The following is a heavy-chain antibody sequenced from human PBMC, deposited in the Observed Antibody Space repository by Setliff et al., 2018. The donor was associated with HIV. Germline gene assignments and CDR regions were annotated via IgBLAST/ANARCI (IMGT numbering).Heavy chain of an antibody. CDR2: MNPNSGNT. Sequence: ASVKVSCKASGYTFTSYDINWVRQATGQGLEWMGWMNPNSGNTGYAQKFQGRVTITRNTSISTAYMELSSLRSEDTAVYYCAREVLGGSSWYRFYFDYWGRGTLVTVSS. V-gene: IGHV1-8*03. J-gene: IGHJ4*02. D-gene: IGHD6-13*01. CDR1: GYTFTSYD. CDR3: AREVLGGSSWYRFYFDY.